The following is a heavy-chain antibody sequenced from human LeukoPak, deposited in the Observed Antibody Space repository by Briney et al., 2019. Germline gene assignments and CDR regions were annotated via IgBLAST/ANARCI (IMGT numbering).Heavy chain of an antibody. V-gene: IGHV4-34*01. CDR1: GGSFSGYY. J-gene: IGHJ3*02. Sequence: SETLSLTCAVYGGSFSGYYWSWIRQPPGKGLEWIGEINHSGSTNYNPSLKSRVTISVDTSRNQFSLKLSSVTAADTAVYYCARLRGTMIVVVITTRGAFDIWGQGTMVTVSS. CDR3: ARLRGTMIVVVITTRGAFDI. CDR2: INHSGST. D-gene: IGHD3-22*01.